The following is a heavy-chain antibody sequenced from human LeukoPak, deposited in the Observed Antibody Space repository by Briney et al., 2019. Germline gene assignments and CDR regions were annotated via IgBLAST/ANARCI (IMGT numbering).Heavy chain of an antibody. V-gene: IGHV2-70*04. CDR2: INWDDYK. CDR3: AREESISCFDY. CDR1: GFSLSTSAMR. J-gene: IGHJ4*02. Sequence: SGPTLVKPTQTLTLTCTFSGFSLSTSAMRVSWIRQPPGKALEWLARINWDDYKFYITFLQTRLIISQDTPKNQGVPTMTTMDPVDTAPYYCAREESISCFDYWGQGTLVTVP. D-gene: IGHD2-2*01.